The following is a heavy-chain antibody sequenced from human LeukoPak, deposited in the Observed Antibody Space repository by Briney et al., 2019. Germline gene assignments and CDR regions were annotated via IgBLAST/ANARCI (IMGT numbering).Heavy chain of an antibody. Sequence: PGGSLRLSCAASGFTFSTYSMNWVRQAPGKGLVWVSRIKSDGRRTDYADSVKGRFTISRDNARNTVYLQMNSLRAEDTAVYYCATEAGAAPDWYFDLWGRGTLVTVSS. CDR3: ATEAGAAPDWYFDL. J-gene: IGHJ2*01. CDR2: IKSDGRRT. CDR1: GFTFSTYS. V-gene: IGHV3-74*01. D-gene: IGHD6-19*01.